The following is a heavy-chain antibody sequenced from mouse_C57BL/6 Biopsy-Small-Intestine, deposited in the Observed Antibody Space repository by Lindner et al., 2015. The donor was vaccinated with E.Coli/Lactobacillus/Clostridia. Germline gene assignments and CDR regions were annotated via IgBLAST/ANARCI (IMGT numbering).Heavy chain of an antibody. Sequence: VQLQESGAELVRPGTSVKVSCKASGYAFTNYLIEWVKQRPGQGLEWIGVINPGSGGTNYNEKFKGKATLTADKSSSTAYMQLSSLTSEDSAVYFCARSFYGSGAMDYWGQGTSVTVSS. D-gene: IGHD1-1*01. V-gene: IGHV1-54*01. CDR3: ARSFYGSGAMDY. J-gene: IGHJ4*01. CDR1: GYAFTNYL. CDR2: INPGSGGT.